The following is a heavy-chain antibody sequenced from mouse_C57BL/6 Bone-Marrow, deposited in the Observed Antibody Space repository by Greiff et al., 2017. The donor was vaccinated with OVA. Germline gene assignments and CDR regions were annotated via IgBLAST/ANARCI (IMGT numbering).Heavy chain of an antibody. CDR3: ARPRDGYSAWFAY. CDR1: GFTFSDYG. Sequence: EVQGVESGGGLVKPGGSLKLSCAASGFTFSDYGMHWVRQAPEKGLEWVAYISSGSSTIYYADTVKGRFTISRDNAKNTLFLQTTSLRSEDTAMYYCARPRDGYSAWFAYWGQGTLVTVSA. CDR2: ISSGSSTI. J-gene: IGHJ3*01. D-gene: IGHD2-3*01. V-gene: IGHV5-17*01.